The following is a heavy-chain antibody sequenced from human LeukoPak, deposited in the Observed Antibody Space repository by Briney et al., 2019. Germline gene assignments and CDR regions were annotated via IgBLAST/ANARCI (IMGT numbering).Heavy chain of an antibody. V-gene: IGHV3-30*02. CDR2: IRYDGSNK. D-gene: IGHD2-2*01. CDR1: GFTFSSYG. CDR3: AKAVCSTSCPFDY. Sequence: GGSLRLSCAASGFTFSSYGMQWVRQAPGKGLEWVAFIRYDGSNKYYADSVKGRFTISRDNSKNTLYLQMNSLRAEDTAVYYCAKAVCSTSCPFDYWGQGTLVTVSS. J-gene: IGHJ4*02.